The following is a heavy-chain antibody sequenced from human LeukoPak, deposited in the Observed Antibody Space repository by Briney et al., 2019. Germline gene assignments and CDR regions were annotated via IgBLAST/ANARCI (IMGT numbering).Heavy chain of an antibody. CDR3: ARGVPVPAAIFDY. J-gene: IGHJ4*02. D-gene: IGHD2-2*01. CDR1: GYTFTGYY. CDR2: INPNRGGT. V-gene: IGHV1-2*02. Sequence: GASVKVSCKASGYTFTGYYMHWVRQAPGQGLEWMGWINPNRGGTKYAQKFQGRVTMTRDPSVSTAYMELSSLRSDDTAVYYCARGVPVPAAIFDYWGQGTLVTVSS.